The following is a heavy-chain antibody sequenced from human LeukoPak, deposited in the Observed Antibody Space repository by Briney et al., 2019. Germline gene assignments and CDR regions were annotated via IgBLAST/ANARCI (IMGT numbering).Heavy chain of an antibody. D-gene: IGHD3-9*01. Sequence: ASVKVSCKASGGTFSSYAISWVRQAPGQGLEWMGGIIPIFGTANYAQKFQGRVTITADESTSTAYMELSSLRSEDTAVYYCARGNDDILTSYLTYYYYYGMDVWGQGTTVTVSS. CDR3: ARGNDDILTSYLTYYYYYGMDV. J-gene: IGHJ6*02. CDR1: GGTFSSYA. V-gene: IGHV1-69*01. CDR2: IIPIFGTA.